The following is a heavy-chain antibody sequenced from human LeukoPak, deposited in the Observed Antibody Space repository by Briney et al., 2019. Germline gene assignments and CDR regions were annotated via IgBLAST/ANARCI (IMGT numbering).Heavy chain of an antibody. D-gene: IGHD6-6*01. CDR1: GFAFSNYA. J-gene: IGHJ4*02. CDR3: AKDRSMAPFDY. V-gene: IGHV3-23*01. CDR2: ISGSGGIT. Sequence: GGSLRLSSAASGFAFSNYAMSWVRPSPGKGLEWVSAISGSGGITYYADSVKGRFTISRDNSKNTLYLQMNSLRAEDTAVYYCAKDRSMAPFDYWGQGTLVTVSS.